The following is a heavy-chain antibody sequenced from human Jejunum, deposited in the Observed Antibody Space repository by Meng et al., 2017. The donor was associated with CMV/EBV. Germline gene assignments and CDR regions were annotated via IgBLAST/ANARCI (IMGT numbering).Heavy chain of an antibody. CDR3: TKDAPDKWGSFS. CDR1: GFTFSSNS. D-gene: IGHD7-27*01. J-gene: IGHJ4*02. Sequence: SGFTFSSNSMNWVRQAPGKGLEWVSYITSSSNIIYYADSVKGRFTISRDNAKNSLYLQMNSLRSQDTAVYYCTKDAPDKWGSFSWGQGTLVTVSS. CDR2: ITSSSNII. V-gene: IGHV3-48*04.